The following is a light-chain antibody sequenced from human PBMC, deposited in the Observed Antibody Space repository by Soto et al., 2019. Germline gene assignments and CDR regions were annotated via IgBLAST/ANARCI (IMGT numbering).Light chain of an antibody. V-gene: IGKV1-39*01. CDR1: QSIDNY. CDR3: QQSITAPLT. Sequence: DIQMTQSPSSLSASVGDRVTITCRASQSIDNYLNRYQQKSGKAPQLLIYSASHLQSGVPSRFSGGGYGTDFILTISSLQPEDSAIYFCQQSITAPLTFGGGTKVEIK. J-gene: IGKJ4*01. CDR2: SAS.